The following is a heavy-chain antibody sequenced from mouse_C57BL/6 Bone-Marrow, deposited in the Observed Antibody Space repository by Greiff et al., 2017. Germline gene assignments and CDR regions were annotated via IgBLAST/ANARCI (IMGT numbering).Heavy chain of an antibody. D-gene: IGHD2-4*01. Sequence: QVQLKQPGPELVKPGASVKLSCKASGYTFTNYWMHWVKQRPGQGLEWIGMMHPNGGSPDYNEKFKSEATLSVDKSSRTAYMELSSLTSEDSAVYYCARSYDYDDYTMDYWGQGTSVTVSS. V-gene: IGHV1-64*01. J-gene: IGHJ4*01. CDR1: GYTFTNYW. CDR2: MHPNGGSP. CDR3: ARSYDYDDYTMDY.